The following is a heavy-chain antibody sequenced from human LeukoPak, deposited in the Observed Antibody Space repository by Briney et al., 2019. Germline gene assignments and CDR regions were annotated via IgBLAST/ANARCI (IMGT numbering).Heavy chain of an antibody. CDR3: ARELAGNTDY. D-gene: IGHD2-15*01. CDR2: INFIGGGT. CDR1: GYTFTGYY. V-gene: IGHV1-46*01. J-gene: IGHJ4*02. Sequence: ASVKVPCKASGYTFTGYYVHWVRQAPGQGLEWVGIINFIGGGTTYAQKFQGRVTLTRDTSTGTVYMELSSLRSEDTALYYCARELAGNTDYWGQGTLVTVSS.